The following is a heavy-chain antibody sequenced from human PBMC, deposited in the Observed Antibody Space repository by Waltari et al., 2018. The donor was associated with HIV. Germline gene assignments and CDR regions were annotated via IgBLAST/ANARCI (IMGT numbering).Heavy chain of an antibody. J-gene: IGHJ4*02. CDR3: AKDDSTGSSGYYPFHY. Sequence: EVQLVESGGGLVQPGGSLRLSCAASGFTFTNYAMNWVGPAPGKGLEWVSAISGSGGSTYYADAVKGRFTISRDNSKNTLYLQMNSLRAEDTALYYCAKDDSTGSSGYYPFHYWGQGTLITVSS. CDR2: ISGSGGST. V-gene: IGHV3-23*04. D-gene: IGHD3-22*01. CDR1: GFTFTNYA.